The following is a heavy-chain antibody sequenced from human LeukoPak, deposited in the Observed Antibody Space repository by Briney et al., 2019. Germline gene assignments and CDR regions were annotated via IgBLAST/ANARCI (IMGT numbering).Heavy chain of an antibody. Sequence: GASVKVSCKASGYTFTSYGISWVRQAPGQGLEWMGWISAYNGNRKYAQKLQGRVTMTTDTSTSTAYMELRSLRSDDTAVYYCARDRYYDFWSGYSIVSGNYYYYMDVWGKGTTVTVSS. CDR1: GYTFTSYG. J-gene: IGHJ6*03. CDR3: ARDRYYDFWSGYSIVSGNYYYYMDV. D-gene: IGHD3-3*01. V-gene: IGHV1-18*01. CDR2: ISAYNGNR.